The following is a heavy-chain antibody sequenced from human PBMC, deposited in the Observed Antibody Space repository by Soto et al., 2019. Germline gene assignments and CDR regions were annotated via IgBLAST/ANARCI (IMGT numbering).Heavy chain of an antibody. CDR2: IIPIFGTA. Sequence: SVKVSCKASGGTFSSYAISWVRQAPGQGLEWLGGIIPIFGTANYAQKFQGRVTITADETTSTAYMELSSLRSEDTAVYYCARPREPNMIVGASPNYYYGMDVWGQGTTVTVSS. D-gene: IGHD1-26*01. CDR1: GGTFSSYA. J-gene: IGHJ6*02. V-gene: IGHV1-69*13. CDR3: ARPREPNMIVGASPNYYYGMDV.